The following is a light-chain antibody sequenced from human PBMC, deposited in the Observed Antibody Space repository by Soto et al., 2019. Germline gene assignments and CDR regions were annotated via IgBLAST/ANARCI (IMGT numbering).Light chain of an antibody. Sequence: QSALTQPPSMSEAPRQRVTISCSGSSSNIGKNAVSWYQQLPGKAPKVLIYYDDLLPSGVSDRFYGSKSGTSASLAISELQSADEADYYCAAWDDSLNGPVFGGGTQLTVL. CDR1: SSNIGKNA. CDR2: YDD. V-gene: IGLV1-36*01. CDR3: AAWDDSLNGPV. J-gene: IGLJ3*02.